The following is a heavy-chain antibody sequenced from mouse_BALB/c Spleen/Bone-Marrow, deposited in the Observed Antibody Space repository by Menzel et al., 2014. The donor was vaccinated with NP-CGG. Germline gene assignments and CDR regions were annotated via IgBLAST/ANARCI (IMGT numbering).Heavy chain of an antibody. J-gene: IGHJ4*01. D-gene: IGHD2-14*01. CDR2: IYPGSGST. CDR3: TREVRRYAMDY. Sequence: VRXGASVKXSCKASGYTFTSYWMHWVKQRPGQGLEWIGNIYPGSGSTNYDEKFKSKATLTVDTSSSTAYMQLSSLTSEDSAVYYCTREVRRYAMDYWGQGTSVTVSS. V-gene: IGHV1S22*01. CDR1: GYTFTSYW.